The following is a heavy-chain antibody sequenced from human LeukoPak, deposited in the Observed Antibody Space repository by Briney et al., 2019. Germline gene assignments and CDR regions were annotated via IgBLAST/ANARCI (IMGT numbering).Heavy chain of an antibody. CDR1: GYSFTSYW. J-gene: IGHJ6*02. CDR2: IYPGDSDT. V-gene: IGHV5-51*01. Sequence: GESLKISCKGSGYSFTSYWIGWVRPMPGKGLEWMGIIYPGDSDTRYSPSFQGQVTISADKSISTAYLQWSSLKASDTAMYYCARHDSRFLESYGMDVWGQGTTVTVSS. D-gene: IGHD3-3*01. CDR3: ARHDSRFLESYGMDV.